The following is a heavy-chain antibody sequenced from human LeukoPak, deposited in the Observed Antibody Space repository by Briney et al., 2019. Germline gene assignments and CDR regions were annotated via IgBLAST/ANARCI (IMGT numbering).Heavy chain of an antibody. CDR3: ARGPVDCSGGSCYSVWFDP. J-gene: IGHJ5*02. Sequence: ASVKVSCKASGYTFTNYYMHWVRQAPGQRLEWMGWINAGNGNTKYSQEFQGRVTITRDTSASTAYMELSSLRSEDMAVYYCARGPVDCSGGSCYSVWFDPWGQGTLVTVSS. CDR1: GYTFTNYY. D-gene: IGHD2-15*01. CDR2: INAGNGNT. V-gene: IGHV1-3*03.